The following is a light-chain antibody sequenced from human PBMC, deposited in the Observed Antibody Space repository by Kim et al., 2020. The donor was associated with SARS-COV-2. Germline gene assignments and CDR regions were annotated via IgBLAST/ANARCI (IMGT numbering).Light chain of an antibody. Sequence: SGSPGERATLSCGASQSVSSNLAWYQQKPGQAPRLLIYGASTRATGIPARFSGSGSGTEFTLTISSLQSEDFAVYYCQQYNNWWTFGQGTKVEIK. CDR1: QSVSSN. J-gene: IGKJ1*01. V-gene: IGKV3-15*01. CDR3: QQYNNWWT. CDR2: GAS.